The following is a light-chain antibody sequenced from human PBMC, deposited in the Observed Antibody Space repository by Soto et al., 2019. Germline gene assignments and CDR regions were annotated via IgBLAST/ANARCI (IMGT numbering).Light chain of an antibody. CDR3: CSYAGDLPL. V-gene: IGLV2-11*01. CDR1: SSDVGGYDF. Sequence: QSVLTQPRSVSGSPGQSVTISCTGTSSDVGGYDFVSWYQQHPGKAPKLMISDVSKRPSGDPERFSGSKSGNTASLTISGLQAGDEADYYCCSYAGDLPLFGGGTKLTVL. J-gene: IGLJ2*01. CDR2: DVS.